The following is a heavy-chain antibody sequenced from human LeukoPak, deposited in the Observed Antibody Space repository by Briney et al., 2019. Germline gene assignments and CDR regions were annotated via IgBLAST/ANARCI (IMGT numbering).Heavy chain of an antibody. CDR2: IYTSGST. CDR3: ATYYYGSGSPDYYYYMDV. J-gene: IGHJ6*03. Sequence: SETLSLTCTVSGASITSFYWTWIRQPAGKGLEWIGRIYTSGSTNYNPSLKSRVTMSVDTSKNQFSLKLSSVTAADTAVYYCATYYYGSGSPDYYYYMDVWGKGTTVTVSS. D-gene: IGHD3-10*01. V-gene: IGHV4-4*07. CDR1: GASITSFY.